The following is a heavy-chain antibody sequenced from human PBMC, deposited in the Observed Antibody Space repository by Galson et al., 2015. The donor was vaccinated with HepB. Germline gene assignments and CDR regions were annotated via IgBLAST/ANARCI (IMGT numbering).Heavy chain of an antibody. J-gene: IGHJ6*02. CDR3: AKSGYSKEGGYYYYGMDV. CDR1: GFTFSSYG. V-gene: IGHV3-30*18. CDR2: ISYDGSNK. Sequence: SLRLSCAASGFTFSSYGMHWVRQAPGKGLEWVAVISYDGSNKYYAGSVKGRFTISRDNSKNTLYLQMNSLRAEDTAVYYCAKSGYSKEGGYYYYGMDVWGQGTTVTVSS. D-gene: IGHD4-11*01.